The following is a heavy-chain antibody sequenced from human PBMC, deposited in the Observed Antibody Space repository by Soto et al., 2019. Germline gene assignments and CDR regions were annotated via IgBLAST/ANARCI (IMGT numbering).Heavy chain of an antibody. J-gene: IGHJ2*01. Sequence: QVQLQESGPGLVKPSETLSLTCTVSGGSISGGIYYWSWVRQSPGKGLEWIGYIFHSGSTFYNPSLGSRVTISVDTSKNQFSLRLSSVTAADTAVYYCAREIIPLTTDWYFDLWGRGTRVTVSS. D-gene: IGHD4-17*01. CDR3: AREIIPLTTDWYFDL. CDR2: IFHSGST. V-gene: IGHV4-30-4*01. CDR1: GGSISGGIYY.